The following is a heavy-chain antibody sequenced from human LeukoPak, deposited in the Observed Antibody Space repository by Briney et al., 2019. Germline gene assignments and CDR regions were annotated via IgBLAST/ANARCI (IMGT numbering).Heavy chain of an antibody. J-gene: IGHJ1*01. CDR3: TTETRLRFLEWFFQH. V-gene: IGHV3-15*01. D-gene: IGHD3-3*01. CDR1: GFTFSNAW. Sequence: GGSLRLSCAASGFTFSNAWMTWVRQAPGKGLEWVGRIKSKTDGGTADYAAPVKGRFTVSRDDSKNTLYLQMNSLKTEDTAVYFCTTETRLRFLEWFFQHWGQGTLVTVPS. CDR2: IKSKTDGGTA.